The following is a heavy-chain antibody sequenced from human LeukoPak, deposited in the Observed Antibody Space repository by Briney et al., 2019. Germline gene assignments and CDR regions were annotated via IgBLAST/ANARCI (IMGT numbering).Heavy chain of an antibody. Sequence: GGSLRLSCAASGFTFSDYYMSWIRQAPGKGLEWISYISSSNTIYYADSVKGRFTISRDNARNSLYLQMNSLRAEDTAVYYCARETRWDFDYWGQGTLVTVSS. D-gene: IGHD5-24*01. CDR3: ARETRWDFDY. J-gene: IGHJ4*02. CDR1: GFTFSDYY. V-gene: IGHV3-11*04. CDR2: ISSSNTI.